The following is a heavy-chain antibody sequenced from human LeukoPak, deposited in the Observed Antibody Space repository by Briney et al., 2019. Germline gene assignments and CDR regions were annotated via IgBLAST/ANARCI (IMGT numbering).Heavy chain of an antibody. J-gene: IGHJ1*01. CDR2: ISYDGSNK. D-gene: IGHD4-17*01. V-gene: IGHV3-30-3*01. CDR1: GFTFSSYA. CDR3: ARDYGDYNAEYFQH. Sequence: GRSLRLSCAASGFTFSSYAMHWVRQAPGKGLEWVAVISYDGSNKYYADSVKGRSTISRDNSKNTLYLQMDSLRAEDTAVYYCARDYGDYNAEYFQHWGQGTLVTVSS.